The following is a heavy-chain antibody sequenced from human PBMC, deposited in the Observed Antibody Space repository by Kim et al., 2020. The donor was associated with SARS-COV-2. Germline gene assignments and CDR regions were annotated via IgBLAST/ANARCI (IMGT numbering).Heavy chain of an antibody. J-gene: IGHJ4*02. V-gene: IGHV3-9*01. CDR3: AKDLQGADPHRPCFDY. Sequence: SEKGRFTISRDNTKNSLYLQMSSLRAEDTALYYCAKDLQGADPHRPCFDYWGQGTLVTVSS.